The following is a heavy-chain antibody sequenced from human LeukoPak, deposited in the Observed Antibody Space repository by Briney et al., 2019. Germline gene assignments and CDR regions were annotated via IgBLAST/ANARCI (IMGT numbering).Heavy chain of an antibody. CDR1: GGSISSYY. Sequence: PSETLSLTCTVSGGSISSYYWSWIRQPPGKGLEWIGYIYYSGSTNYNPSLKSRVTISLDTSKNQLSLKLSSATAADTAVYFCARSIAYSSGWYDYWGQGTLVTVSS. J-gene: IGHJ4*02. V-gene: IGHV4-59*08. CDR3: ARSIAYSSGWYDY. D-gene: IGHD6-13*01. CDR2: IYYSGST.